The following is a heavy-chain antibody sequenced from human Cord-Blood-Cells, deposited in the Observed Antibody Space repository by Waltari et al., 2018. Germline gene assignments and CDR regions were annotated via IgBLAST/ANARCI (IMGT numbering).Heavy chain of an antibody. CDR3: AREGLGDAFDI. J-gene: IGHJ3*02. V-gene: IGHV4-59*01. Sequence: QVQLQESGPGLVKPSETLSLTCTVSGDSISSYYWSWIRQPPGKGLEWIGYIYYSGSTTSTPALKSRVTISVDTAKNHFSLKLSSVTAADTAVYYCAREGLGDAFDIWGQGTMVTVSS. CDR1: GDSISSYY. CDR2: IYYSGST. D-gene: IGHD6-19*01.